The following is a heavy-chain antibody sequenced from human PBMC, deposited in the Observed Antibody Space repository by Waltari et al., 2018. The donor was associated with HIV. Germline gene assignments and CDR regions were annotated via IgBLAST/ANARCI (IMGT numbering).Heavy chain of an antibody. V-gene: IGHV1-69*11. J-gene: IGHJ3*02. D-gene: IGHD6-19*01. CDR3: ARGAGPNSGWSLGTFDI. CDR2: LIPILDST. Sequence: QVQLVQSGADVKKPGSSVKVSCKASGGTFSSYAINWVRQAHGQGLEWMGRLIPILDSTDYPQKFQDRVTITADESTNTAYMELSSLRSEDTAVYYCARGAGPNSGWSLGTFDIWGQGTKVTVSS. CDR1: GGTFSSYA.